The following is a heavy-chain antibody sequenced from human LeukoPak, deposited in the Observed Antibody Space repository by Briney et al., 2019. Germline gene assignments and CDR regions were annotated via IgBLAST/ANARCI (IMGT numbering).Heavy chain of an antibody. V-gene: IGHV3-23*01. J-gene: IGHJ4*02. D-gene: IGHD4-17*01. Sequence: GGSLRLSCAASGFTFSSYAMSWVRQAPGKGLEWVPSITGSGGSTYYTDSVKGRFTISRDNSKNTLYLQMNSLRAEDTAVYYCARGLDYGDYFDCWGQGTLVTVSS. CDR1: GFTFSSYA. CDR3: ARGLDYGDYFDC. CDR2: ITGSGGST.